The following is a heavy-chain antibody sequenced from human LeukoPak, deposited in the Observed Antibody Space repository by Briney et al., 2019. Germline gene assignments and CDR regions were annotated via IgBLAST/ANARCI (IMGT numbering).Heavy chain of an antibody. Sequence: ASVKVSCKASGGTFSNYAISWVRQAPGQGLEWMGRIIPIFGIANYAQKFQGRVTITADKSTTTAYIDLSSLRSEDTAVYYCARMPYYYDSSGYSTTPYFDYWGQGTLVTVSS. D-gene: IGHD3-22*01. CDR2: IIPIFGIA. CDR3: ARMPYYYDSSGYSTTPYFDY. CDR1: GGTFSNYA. V-gene: IGHV1-69*04. J-gene: IGHJ4*02.